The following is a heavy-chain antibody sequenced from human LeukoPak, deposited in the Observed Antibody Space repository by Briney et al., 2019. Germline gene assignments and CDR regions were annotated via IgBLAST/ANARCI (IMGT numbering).Heavy chain of an antibody. J-gene: IGHJ4*02. CDR3: ARARYSSAPFDY. V-gene: IGHV4-59*01. Sequence: PSETLSLTCIASGGSISSYYWSWIRQPPGKGLEWIGYIYYSGSTNYNPSLKSRVTISVVTSKNQFSLKLSSVTAADTAVYYCARARYSSAPFDYWGQGTLITVSS. CDR1: GGSISSYY. CDR2: IYYSGST. D-gene: IGHD6-25*01.